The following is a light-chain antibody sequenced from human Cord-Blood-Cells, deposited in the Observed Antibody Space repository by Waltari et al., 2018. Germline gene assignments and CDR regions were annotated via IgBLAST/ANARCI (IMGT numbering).Light chain of an antibody. CDR3: QQYGSSPPLT. Sequence: EIVLTQSPGTLSLSPGERATLSCRASQSVSSSYLAWYQQKPGQAPRLLIYGASSRATGIPDRFSGSGSGTDFSLTISRRVPEDFAVYYCQQYGSSPPLTFGGGTKVEIK. J-gene: IGKJ4*01. V-gene: IGKV3-20*01. CDR2: GAS. CDR1: QSVSSSY.